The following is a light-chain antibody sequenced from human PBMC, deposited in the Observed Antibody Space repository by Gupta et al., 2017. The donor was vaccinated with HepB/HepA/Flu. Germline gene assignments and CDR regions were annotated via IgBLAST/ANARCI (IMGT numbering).Light chain of an antibody. Sequence: QSVLTQPPSVSRAPRQRVTISCTGSSSNIGAGYDVHWYQQRPGTAPKLLIYGNSNRPSGVPDRFSGSKSGTSASLAITGLQAEDEADYYCQSYDSSLSGYVFGTGTKVTVL. CDR1: SSNIGAGYD. J-gene: IGLJ1*01. CDR2: GNS. V-gene: IGLV1-40*01. CDR3: QSYDSSLSGYV.